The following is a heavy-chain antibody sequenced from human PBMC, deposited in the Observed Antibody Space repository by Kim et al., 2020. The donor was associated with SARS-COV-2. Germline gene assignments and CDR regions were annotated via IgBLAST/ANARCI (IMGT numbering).Heavy chain of an antibody. Sequence: GGSLRLSCAASGFTVSTYYMSWVRQAPGKGLEWVSVIYSGGGTYYADSVRGRFTSSRDHSKNTLYLHMDSLRVEETAVYFCATTGYSRDYFDHWGQGTLV. D-gene: IGHD2-15*01. CDR3: ATTGYSRDYFDH. V-gene: IGHV3-66*01. CDR2: IYSGGGT. CDR1: GFTVSTYY. J-gene: IGHJ4*02.